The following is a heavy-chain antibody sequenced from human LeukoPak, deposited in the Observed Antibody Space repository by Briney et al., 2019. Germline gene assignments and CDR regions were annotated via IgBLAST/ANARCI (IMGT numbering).Heavy chain of an antibody. CDR2: ISSSSSYI. CDR3: ARDHTTMID. J-gene: IGHJ4*02. Sequence: PGGSLRLSCAASGFTFSTYTMNWVRQAPGEGLEWVSSISSSSSYIYYSDSVKGRFTISRDNAENSLYLQMSSLRAEDTAVYYCARDHTTMIDWGQGTLVTVSS. CDR1: GFTFSTYT. D-gene: IGHD5-18*01. V-gene: IGHV3-21*01.